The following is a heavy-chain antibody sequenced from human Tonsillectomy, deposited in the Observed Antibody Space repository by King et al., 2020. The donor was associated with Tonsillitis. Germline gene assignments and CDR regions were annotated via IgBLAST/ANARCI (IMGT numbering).Heavy chain of an antibody. CDR3: ARRSDPLIRGVIHYFDY. CDR1: GGSVSGSNYH. D-gene: IGHD3-10*01. Sequence: QLQESGPGLVKPSETLSLTCTVSGGSVSGSNYHWGWVRQPPGKGLEWIGNIYFSGSTYYNPSLNSRVTISVDTSKNQYSLRLTSVTATDTAGYYCARRSDPLIRGVIHYFDYWGQGTLVTVSS. CDR2: IYFSGST. J-gene: IGHJ4*02. V-gene: IGHV4-39*01.